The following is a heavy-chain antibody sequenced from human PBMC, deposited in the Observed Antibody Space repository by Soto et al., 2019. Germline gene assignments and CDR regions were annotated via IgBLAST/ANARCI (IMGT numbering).Heavy chain of an antibody. D-gene: IGHD4-17*01. Sequence: SETLSLTCTVSGGSISSYYWSWIRQPPGKGLEWIGYIYYSGSTNYKPSLKSRVTISVDTSKKQSSLKLSSVTAADTAVYYCARVLDDYGDSFDYRCQAALGTVS. CDR2: IYYSGST. V-gene: IGHV4-59*01. J-gene: IGHJ4*02. CDR3: ARVLDDYGDSFDY. CDR1: GGSISSYY.